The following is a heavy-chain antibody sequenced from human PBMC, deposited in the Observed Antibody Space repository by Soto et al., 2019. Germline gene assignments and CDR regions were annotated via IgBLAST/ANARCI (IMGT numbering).Heavy chain of an antibody. CDR3: ARGAAAAGRWYNWFDP. CDR2: FIPVLGVT. D-gene: IGHD6-13*01. Sequence: QVQLVQSGAEVKKPGSSVKVSCRASGGTFNSYTLSWVRQAPGQGLEWLGRFIPVLGVTNYAQKFQGRVTLNADKSTSTAYMELNNRTSEDTAVYYCARGAAAAGRWYNWFDPWGQGTLVTVSS. CDR1: GGTFNSYT. V-gene: IGHV1-69*02. J-gene: IGHJ5*02.